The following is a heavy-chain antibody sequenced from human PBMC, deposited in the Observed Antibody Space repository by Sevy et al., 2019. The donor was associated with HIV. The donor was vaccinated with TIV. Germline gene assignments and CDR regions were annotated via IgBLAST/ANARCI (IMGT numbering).Heavy chain of an antibody. CDR2: IYYTGTT. J-gene: IGHJ4*02. V-gene: IGHV4-59*01. Sequence: SETLSLTCTVSGGSMSSYFWSWIRQPPGKGLEWIGYIYYTGTTNYNPSLKSRLTMSLDKSKNSFSLELTAVTAADTAGYYCARDSVLSPRVFDSWGQGTLVTVSS. CDR3: ARDSVLSPRVFDS. D-gene: IGHD3-10*01. CDR1: GGSMSSYF.